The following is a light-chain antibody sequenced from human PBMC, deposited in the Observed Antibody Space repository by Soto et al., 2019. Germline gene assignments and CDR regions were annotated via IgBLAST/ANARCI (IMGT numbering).Light chain of an antibody. Sequence: IQLTQSPSSLSASVGDRVTITCRASQDIARYVAWYQQKPGKAPKLLIYLASILQRGVPSRFSGSGSGTDFTLTIGSLQPEDSASYYCQYLNSFPLTFGGGNEVEIK. CDR3: QYLNSFPLT. CDR1: QDIARY. CDR2: LAS. V-gene: IGKV1-9*01. J-gene: IGKJ4*01.